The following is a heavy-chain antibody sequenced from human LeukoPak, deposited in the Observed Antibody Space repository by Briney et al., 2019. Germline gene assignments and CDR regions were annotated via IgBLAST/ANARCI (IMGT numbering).Heavy chain of an antibody. V-gene: IGHV4-34*01. Sequence: PETLSLTCAVYGGSFSGYYWSWIRQPPGKGLEWIGEINHSGSTNYNPSLKSRVTISVDTSKNQFSLKLSSVTAADTAVYYCARGPFWRLAGPNFDYWGQGTLVTVSS. CDR1: GGSFSGYY. D-gene: IGHD6-19*01. CDR2: INHSGST. J-gene: IGHJ4*02. CDR3: ARGPFWRLAGPNFDY.